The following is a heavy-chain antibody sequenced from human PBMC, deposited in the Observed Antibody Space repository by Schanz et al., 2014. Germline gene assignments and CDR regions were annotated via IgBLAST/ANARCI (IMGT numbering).Heavy chain of an antibody. CDR1: GYTFTGYH. V-gene: IGHV1-2*06. Sequence: QVQLVQSGAEVKKPGASVKVSCKASGYTFTGYHMHWVRQAPGQGLEWMGRINPNSGAANYAQKFQGRVTLTRDTSRSTAYMELSRLTSDDTAFYYCARDGHSSIWDSYYFYGLDVWGQGTTVTVSS. CDR2: INPNSGAA. J-gene: IGHJ6*02. CDR3: ARDGHSSIWDSYYFYGLDV. D-gene: IGHD6-13*01.